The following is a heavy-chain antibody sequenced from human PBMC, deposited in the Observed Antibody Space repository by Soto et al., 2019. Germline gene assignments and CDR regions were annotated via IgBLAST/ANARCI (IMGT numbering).Heavy chain of an antibody. D-gene: IGHD3-3*02. J-gene: IGHJ5*02. CDR2: IFYLGSS. CDR1: GDSIISSDFY. V-gene: IGHV4-39*01. CDR3: ETHSLEISKNNWFDP. Sequence: SETLSLTCTVSGDSIISSDFYWGWVRQPPGKGLEWIGSIFYLGSSYYNPSLKSRVTMSVDTSKNQFSLRLRSVTAADTALYFCETHSLEISKNNWFDPWGQGIMVTVS.